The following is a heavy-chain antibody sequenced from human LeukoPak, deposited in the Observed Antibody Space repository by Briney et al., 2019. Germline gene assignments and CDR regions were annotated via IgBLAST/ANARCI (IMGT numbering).Heavy chain of an antibody. CDR3: AKDLRSNYYDSSGYLF. Sequence: GGSLRLSCAASGFTFSSYGMHWVRQAPGKGLEGVAFIRYDGSNKYYADSVKGRFTISRDNSKNTLYLQRNSLRAEDTAVYYCAKDLRSNYYDSSGYLFWGQGTLVTVSS. CDR1: GFTFSSYG. V-gene: IGHV3-30*02. J-gene: IGHJ4*02. CDR2: IRYDGSNK. D-gene: IGHD3-22*01.